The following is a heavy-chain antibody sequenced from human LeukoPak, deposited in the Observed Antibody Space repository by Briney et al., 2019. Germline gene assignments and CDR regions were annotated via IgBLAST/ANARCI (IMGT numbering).Heavy chain of an antibody. CDR2: IYESGSA. CDR1: GGSISRSHYY. J-gene: IGHJ4*02. D-gene: IGHD3-22*01. V-gene: IGHV4-39*01. CDR3: ARGRPHYYDSSGYSFTDFDY. Sequence: SETLSLTCSVSGGSISRSHYYWDWIRQPPGKGLEWVGNIYESGSAYYSPSFKSRVTISVDTSKNQFSLKLSSVTAADTAVYYCARGRPHYYDSSGYSFTDFDYWGQGTLVTVSS.